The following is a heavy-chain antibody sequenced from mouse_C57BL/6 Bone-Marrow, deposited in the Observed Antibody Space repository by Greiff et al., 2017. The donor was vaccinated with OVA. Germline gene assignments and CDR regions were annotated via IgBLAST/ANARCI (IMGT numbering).Heavy chain of an antibody. CDR3: AREDGGYYNYALDF. Sequence: EVQRVESGGGLVQSGRSLRLSCATSGFTFSDFYMEWVRHAPGKGLEWIAASRNKANDYTTEYSASVKGRFIVSRDTSQSILYLQMNALRAEDTAIYYCAREDGGYYNYALDFWGQGTSVTVSS. V-gene: IGHV7-1*01. CDR1: GFTFSDFY. J-gene: IGHJ4*01. CDR2: SRNKANDYTT. D-gene: IGHD2-3*01.